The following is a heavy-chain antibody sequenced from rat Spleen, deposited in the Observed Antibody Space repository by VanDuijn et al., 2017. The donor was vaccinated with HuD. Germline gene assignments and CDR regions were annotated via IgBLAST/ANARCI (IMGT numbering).Heavy chain of an antibody. CDR1: GYTFSNYY. CDR3: ARLIPTVDAYYWYFDF. J-gene: IGHJ1*01. Sequence: EVQLQQSGAELVKPGASVKLSCKASGYTFSNYYMSWLKQMSGQNIEWIGNIYGGIGGSAYNQNFRDKATLTVDRSSSTAYLDLRSLTSEDSAVYFGARLIPTVDAYYWYFDFWGPGTMVTVSS. V-gene: IGHV1-31*01. D-gene: IGHD1-1*01. CDR2: IYGGIGGS.